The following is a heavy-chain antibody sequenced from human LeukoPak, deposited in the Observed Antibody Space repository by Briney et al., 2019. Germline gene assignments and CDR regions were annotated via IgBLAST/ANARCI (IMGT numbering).Heavy chain of an antibody. Sequence: GGSLRLSCAASGFTFSSYSMNWVRQAPGKGLEWVSSISSSGSYIYYADSVKGRFTISRDNAKNSLYLQMNSLRAEDTAVYYCARGLKDAFDIWGQGTMVTVSS. CDR2: ISSSGSYI. D-gene: IGHD3-22*01. CDR3: ARGLKDAFDI. CDR1: GFTFSSYS. V-gene: IGHV3-21*01. J-gene: IGHJ3*02.